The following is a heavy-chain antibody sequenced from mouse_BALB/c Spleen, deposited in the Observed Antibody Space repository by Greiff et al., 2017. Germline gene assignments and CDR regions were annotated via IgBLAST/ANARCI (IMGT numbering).Heavy chain of an antibody. CDR3: ARSPYYGSSLFAY. CDR1: GYTFTSYW. V-gene: IGHV1-7*01. CDR2: INPSTGYT. J-gene: IGHJ3*01. Sequence: VKLVESGAELAKPGASVKMSCKASGYTFTSYWMHWVKQRPGQGLEWIGYINPSTGYTEYNQKFKDKATLTADKSSSTAYMQLSSLTSEDSAVYYCARSPYYGSSLFAYWGQGTLVTVSA. D-gene: IGHD1-1*01.